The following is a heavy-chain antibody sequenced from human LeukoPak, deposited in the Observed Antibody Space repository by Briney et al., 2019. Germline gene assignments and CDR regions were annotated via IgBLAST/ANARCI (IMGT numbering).Heavy chain of an antibody. CDR3: ARGAGVSPPPKDM. CDR1: GFTVSGNY. Sequence: GGSLRLSCAVSGFTVSGNYMSWVRQAPGKGLEWVSLIYSGGTTYYADSVKGRFTISRDNSKNTLYLQMNSLRAEDTAVYYCARGAGVSPPPKDMWGRGTLGTVS. J-gene: IGHJ4*03. D-gene: IGHD3-10*01. V-gene: IGHV3-53*01. CDR2: IYSGGTT.